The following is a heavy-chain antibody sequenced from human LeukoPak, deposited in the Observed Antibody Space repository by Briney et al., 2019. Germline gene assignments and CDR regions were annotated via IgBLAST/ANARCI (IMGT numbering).Heavy chain of an antibody. Sequence: GGSLRLSCAASGFTFSSYGMNWVRQAPGKGLEWVAVIWYGGSNKYYADSVKGRFTISRDNSKNTLYLQMNSLRAEDTAVYYCAKAAAGGPLGAFDIWGQGTMVTVSS. CDR2: IWYGGSNK. V-gene: IGHV3-30*02. D-gene: IGHD6-13*01. CDR1: GFTFSSYG. CDR3: AKAAAGGPLGAFDI. J-gene: IGHJ3*02.